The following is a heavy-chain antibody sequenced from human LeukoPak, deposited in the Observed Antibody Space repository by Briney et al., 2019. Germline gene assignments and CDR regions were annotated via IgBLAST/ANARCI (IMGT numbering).Heavy chain of an antibody. J-gene: IGHJ4*02. CDR1: GFTFSSFW. CDR3: ARDESSAWYYY. CDR2: IKQDGSDR. V-gene: IGHV3-7*04. D-gene: IGHD6-19*01. Sequence: GGSLRLSCAASGFTFSSFWMTWVRQAPGKGLEWMANIKQDGSDRYYVDSVKGRFTISRDNAKNSLYLQMNTLRVEDTAVYYCARDESSAWYYYWGQGALVTVSS.